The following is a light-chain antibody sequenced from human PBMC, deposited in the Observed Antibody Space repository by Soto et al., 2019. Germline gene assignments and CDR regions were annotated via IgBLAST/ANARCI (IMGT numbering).Light chain of an antibody. J-gene: IGKJ4*01. CDR3: QQLNSYPYT. CDR1: QGISSY. Sequence: DIQLTQSPSFLSASVGARVTITCPASQGISSYLAGYQQKPGKAPKLLIYAASTLQSGVPSRFSGSGSGTEVTLTICSLQPVDFARYFCQQLNSYPYTFGGGTKVDLK. V-gene: IGKV1-9*01. CDR2: AAS.